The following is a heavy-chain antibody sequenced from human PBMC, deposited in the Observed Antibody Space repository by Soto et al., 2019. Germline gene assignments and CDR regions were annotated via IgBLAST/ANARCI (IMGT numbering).Heavy chain of an antibody. CDR2: ISYDGSNK. D-gene: IGHD3-22*01. V-gene: IGHV3-30-3*01. CDR3: ARGDYYDSSGTLDY. CDR1: GFTFSSYA. J-gene: IGHJ4*02. Sequence: QVQLVESGGGVVQPGRSLRLSCAASGFTFSSYAMHWVRQAPGKGLEWVAVISYDGSNKYYADSVKDRFTISRDNSKNTLYLQMNSLRAEDTAVYYCARGDYYDSSGTLDYWGQGTLVTVSS.